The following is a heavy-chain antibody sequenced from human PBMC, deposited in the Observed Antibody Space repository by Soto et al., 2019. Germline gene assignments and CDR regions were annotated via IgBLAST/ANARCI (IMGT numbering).Heavy chain of an antibody. V-gene: IGHV4-61*01. Sequence: SETLSLTCTVSGGSVSSGSYYWSWIRQPPGKGLEWIGYIYYSGSTSYNLSLKSRATISLDTSKNQFSLKLNSVTAADTAVYYCARGKCRGGSCDKPFDYGGQGTLVTVSS. CDR3: ARGKCRGGSCDKPFDY. CDR2: IYYSGST. J-gene: IGHJ4*02. CDR1: GGSVSSGSYY. D-gene: IGHD2-15*01.